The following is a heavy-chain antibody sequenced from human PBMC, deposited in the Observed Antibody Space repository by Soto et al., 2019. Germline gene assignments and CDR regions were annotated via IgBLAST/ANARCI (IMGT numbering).Heavy chain of an antibody. V-gene: IGHV2-5*02. CDR2: IYWDDDK. CDR3: ARLYCNNMNCSTYSWFDP. J-gene: IGHJ5*02. Sequence: QITLKESGPTLVKPTQTLTLTCTFSGFSLTTSGVGVGWIRQPPGKALEWLALIYWDDDKRYCPSLKSRFTIAKDTAKNQVVLTMTNMGPVDTATYYCARLYCNNMNCSTYSWFDPWGQGTLVTVSS. CDR1: GFSLTTSGVG. D-gene: IGHD2-8*01.